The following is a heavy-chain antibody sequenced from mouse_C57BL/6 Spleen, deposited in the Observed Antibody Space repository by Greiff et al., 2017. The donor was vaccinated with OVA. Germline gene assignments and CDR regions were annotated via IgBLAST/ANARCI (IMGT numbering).Heavy chain of an antibody. V-gene: IGHV1-55*01. CDR1: GYTFTSYW. J-gene: IGHJ3*01. CDR2: IYPGSGST. D-gene: IGHD2-3*01. Sequence: VQLQQPGAGLVKPGASVKMSCKASGYTFTSYWITWVKQRPGQGLEWIGDIYPGSGSTNYNEKFKSKATLTVDTSSSTAYMQLSSLTSEDSAVYYCARRIYDGYYWFAYWGQGTLVTVSA. CDR3: ARRIYDGYYWFAY.